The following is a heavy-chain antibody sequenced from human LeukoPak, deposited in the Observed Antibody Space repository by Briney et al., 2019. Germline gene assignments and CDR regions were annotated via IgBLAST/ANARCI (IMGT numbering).Heavy chain of an antibody. CDR2: IYYSGDT. Sequence: PSETLSLTCTVSGGSISSGDYYWSWIRQHPGKGLEWIRHIYYSGDTYYNPSLKSRVTISMDTSGNQFSLKLSSVTAADTAVYYCARAPRHTNSWYYFDYWGQGTLVSVSS. J-gene: IGHJ4*02. D-gene: IGHD2-2*01. CDR1: GGSISSGDYY. V-gene: IGHV4-31*02. CDR3: ARAPRHTNSWYYFDY.